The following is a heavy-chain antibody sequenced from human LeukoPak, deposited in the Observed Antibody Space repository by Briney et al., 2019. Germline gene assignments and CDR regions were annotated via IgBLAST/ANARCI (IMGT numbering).Heavy chain of an antibody. CDR1: GGSISSGSYY. D-gene: IGHD3-22*01. J-gene: IGHJ6*03. CDR2: VYYIGST. Sequence: SQTLSLTCTVSGGSISSGSYYWSWIRQPPGKGLEWIGYVYYIGSTNYNPSLKSRVTISVDTSKTQSSLKLSSVTAADTAVYYCARASNYYDSSGTYYYYYYMDVWGKGTTVTVSS. V-gene: IGHV4-61*01. CDR3: ARASNYYDSSGTYYYYYYMDV.